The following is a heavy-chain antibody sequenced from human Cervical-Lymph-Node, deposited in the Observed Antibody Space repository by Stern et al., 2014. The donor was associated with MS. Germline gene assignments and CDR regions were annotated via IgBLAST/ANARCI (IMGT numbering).Heavy chain of an antibody. Sequence: VQLPESGPGLVKPSQTLSLTCTVSGDSITRGGHYWSWIRQHPGKGLEWIGYIYNSGATFYNPSLKGRVTISLDTSKNQFSLQLSSVTAADTAIYYCASRWSGTYYGQNWFDPWGQGILVTVST. V-gene: IGHV4-31*03. CDR1: GDSITRGGHY. D-gene: IGHD1-26*01. CDR2: IYNSGAT. CDR3: ASRWSGTYYGQNWFDP. J-gene: IGHJ5*02.